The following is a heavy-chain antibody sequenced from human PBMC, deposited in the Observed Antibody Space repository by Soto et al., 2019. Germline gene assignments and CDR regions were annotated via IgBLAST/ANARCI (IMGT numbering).Heavy chain of an antibody. J-gene: IGHJ4*02. Sequence: GESLKISCAASGFTFSDYYMSWIRQAPGKGLEWVSYISSSGSTIYYADSVKGRFTISRDNAKNSLYLQMNSLRAEDTAVYYCASQIQLWEDYWGQGTLVTVSS. CDR3: ASQIQLWEDY. CDR1: GFTFSDYY. CDR2: ISSSGSTI. V-gene: IGHV3-11*01. D-gene: IGHD5-18*01.